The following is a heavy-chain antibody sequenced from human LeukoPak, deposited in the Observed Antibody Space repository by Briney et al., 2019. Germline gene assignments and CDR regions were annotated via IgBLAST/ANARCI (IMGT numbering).Heavy chain of an antibody. V-gene: IGHV4-34*01. Sequence: PSETLSLTCAVYGGSFSGYYWSWIRQPPGKGLEWIGEINHSGSTNYNPSLKSRVTISVDTSKNQFSLKLSSVTAADTAVYYCARDNYGSGSYFDRYYYYYMDVWGKGTTVTVSS. J-gene: IGHJ6*03. CDR3: ARDNYGSGSYFDRYYYYYMDV. D-gene: IGHD3-10*01. CDR1: GGSFSGYY. CDR2: INHSGST.